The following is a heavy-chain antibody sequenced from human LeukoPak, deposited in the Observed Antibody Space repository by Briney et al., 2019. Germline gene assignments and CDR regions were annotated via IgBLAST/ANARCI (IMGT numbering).Heavy chain of an antibody. J-gene: IGHJ6*02. CDR1: GGSISSGGYY. D-gene: IGHD3-10*01. Sequence: SQTLSLTCTVSGGSISSGGYYWSWVRQHPGQGLEWIGDIYYSGSTYYNPSLKSRVTISVDTSKNQFSLKLSSVTAADTAVYYCARGLRITMVRGVATGMDVWGQGTTVTVSS. CDR2: IYYSGST. V-gene: IGHV4-31*03. CDR3: ARGLRITMVRGVATGMDV.